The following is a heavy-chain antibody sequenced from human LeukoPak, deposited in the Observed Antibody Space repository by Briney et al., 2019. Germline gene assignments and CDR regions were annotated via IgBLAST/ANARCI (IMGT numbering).Heavy chain of an antibody. V-gene: IGHV4-39*01. CDR1: GGSTSSGPYY. J-gene: IGHJ4*02. Sequence: SETLSLTCTVSGGSTSSGPYYWGCIRQPPGKALEWIGNIYYGENTYYNPSLKSRVTISIDTSKNQFHPKLSSLTAADTAVYYCARRDDSSGYHKIFDYWGPGTLVTVSS. D-gene: IGHD3-22*01. CDR3: ARRDDSSGYHKIFDY. CDR2: IYYGENT.